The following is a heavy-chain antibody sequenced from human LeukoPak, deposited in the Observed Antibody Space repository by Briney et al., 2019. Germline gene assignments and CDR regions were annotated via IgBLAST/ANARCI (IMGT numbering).Heavy chain of an antibody. V-gene: IGHV1-18*01. CDR3: ASELETFGGVLI. D-gene: IGHD3-16*01. CDR2: ISAYNGNT. J-gene: IGHJ3*02. Sequence: ASVKVSCKASGYTFTSYGISWVRQAPGQGLEWMGWISAYNGNTNYAQKLQGRVTITTDESTSTAYMELSSLRSEDTAVYYCASELETFGGVLIWGQGTMVTVSS. CDR1: GYTFTSYG.